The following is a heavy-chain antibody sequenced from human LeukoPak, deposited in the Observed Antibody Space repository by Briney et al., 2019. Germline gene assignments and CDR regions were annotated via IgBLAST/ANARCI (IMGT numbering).Heavy chain of an antibody. J-gene: IGHJ4*02. V-gene: IGHV3-48*01. CDR1: GFTFSSYG. Sequence: GGSLRLSCAASGFTFSSYGMHWVRQAPGKGLEWVSYIRSSSRTIYYADSVKGRFTISRDNAKNSLYLQMNSLGAEDTAVYYCARDGSGRVPEMSAPDYWGQGTLVTVSS. CDR2: IRSSSRTI. D-gene: IGHD3-10*01. CDR3: ARDGSGRVPEMSAPDY.